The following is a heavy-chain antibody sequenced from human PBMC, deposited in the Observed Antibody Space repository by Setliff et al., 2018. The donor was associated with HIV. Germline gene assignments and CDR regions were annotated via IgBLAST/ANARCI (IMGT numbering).Heavy chain of an antibody. CDR2: FYYSGST. CDR3: ARLGAVAGPPEDS. V-gene: IGHV4-39*07. D-gene: IGHD6-19*01. J-gene: IGHJ4*02. CDR1: GGSISSTTSY. Sequence: NPSETLSLTCVVSGGSISSTTSYWGWIRQPPGKGLEYIGSFYYSGSTYYNPSLKSRVTISPDTSKNQFSLRLTSVTASDTAVYYCARLGAVAGPPEDSWGQGTLVTVSS.